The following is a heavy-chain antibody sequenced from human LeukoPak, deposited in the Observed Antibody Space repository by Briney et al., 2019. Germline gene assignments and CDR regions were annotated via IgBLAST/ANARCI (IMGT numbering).Heavy chain of an antibody. CDR2: ISYDGSNN. Sequence: GGSLRLSCAASGFTFSSYAMHWVRQAPGKGLEWVAVISYDGSNNYYADSVRGRFTISRDNYKNTLYLQMNSLRAEDTAVYYCAKDYYDSSGYLFDYWGQGTLVIVSS. D-gene: IGHD3-22*01. CDR3: AKDYYDSSGYLFDY. V-gene: IGHV3-30-3*01. CDR1: GFTFSSYA. J-gene: IGHJ4*02.